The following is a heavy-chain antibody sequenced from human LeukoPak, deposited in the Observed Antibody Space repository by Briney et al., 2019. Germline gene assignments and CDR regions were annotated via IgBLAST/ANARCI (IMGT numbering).Heavy chain of an antibody. CDR3: AKGSGGSGSFYSRFDC. CDR2: ISSDGSNK. V-gene: IGHV3-30*18. CDR1: GLSFNSCG. Sequence: PGRSLRLSCAASGLSFNSCGMHWARQAPGKGLEWVAVISSDGSNKYYADSVKGRFTISRDNSKNTLSLQMNSLRTEDTAVFYCAKGSGGSGSFYSRFDCWGQGTLVTVSS. D-gene: IGHD3-10*01. J-gene: IGHJ4*02.